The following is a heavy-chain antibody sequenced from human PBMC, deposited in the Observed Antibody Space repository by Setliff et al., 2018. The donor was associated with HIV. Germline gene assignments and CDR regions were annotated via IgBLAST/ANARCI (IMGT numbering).Heavy chain of an antibody. J-gene: IGHJ5*02. D-gene: IGHD3-10*01. CDR1: GFTFGDYP. V-gene: IGHV3-49*04. Sequence: SLRLSCTGSGFTFGDYPMTWVRQAPGKGLEWVGFIRSKAFGETTNYAASVKGRFTISRDDSKSIAYLQMNSLKTEDTAVYYCTGIRGPPPWWFDPWGQGTLVTVSS. CDR3: TGIRGPPPWWFDP. CDR2: IRSKAFGETT.